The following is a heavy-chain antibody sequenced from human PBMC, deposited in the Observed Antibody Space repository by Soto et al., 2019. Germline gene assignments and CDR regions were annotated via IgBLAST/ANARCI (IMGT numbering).Heavy chain of an antibody. CDR1: GYTFTSYG. V-gene: IGHV1-18*01. D-gene: IGHD6-19*01. J-gene: IGHJ5*02. Sequence: ASVKVSCKASGYTFTSYGISWVRQAPGQWLEWMGWISAYNGNTNYAQKLQGRVTMTTDTSTSTAYMELRSLRSDDTAVYYCARAKRNSGWYIWFDPWGQGTLVTVSS. CDR3: ARAKRNSGWYIWFDP. CDR2: ISAYNGNT.